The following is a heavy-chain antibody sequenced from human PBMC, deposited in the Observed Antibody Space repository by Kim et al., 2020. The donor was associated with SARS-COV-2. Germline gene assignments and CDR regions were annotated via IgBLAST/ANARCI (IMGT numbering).Heavy chain of an antibody. Sequence: GGSLRLSCAASGFTFSDHYMDWVRQAPGKGLEWVGRTRNKANSYTTEYAASVKGRFTISRDDSKNSLYLQMNSLKTEDTAVYYCARGGMISTVSGLGYYYGMDVWGQGTTVTVSS. D-gene: IGHD4-17*01. CDR1: GFTFSDHY. J-gene: IGHJ6*02. V-gene: IGHV3-72*01. CDR2: TRNKANSYTT. CDR3: ARGGMISTVSGLGYYYGMDV.